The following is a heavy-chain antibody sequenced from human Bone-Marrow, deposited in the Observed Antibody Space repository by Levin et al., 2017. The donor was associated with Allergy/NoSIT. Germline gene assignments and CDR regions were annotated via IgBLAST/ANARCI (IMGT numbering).Heavy chain of an antibody. CDR1: GFTFRTFG. V-gene: IGHV3-21*01. J-gene: IGHJ6*04. CDR2: ISSGCHYI. D-gene: IGHD2-21*01. CDR3: AKDSIHGIVRNYGMDV. Sequence: GESLKTSCAASGFTFRTFGVNWVRQAPGKGLEWVSSISSGCHYIYYPDSVKGRFTISRDNAKNSLYLQMDSLRTDDTGVYYCAKDSIHGIVRNYGMDVWGKGTTVTVSS.